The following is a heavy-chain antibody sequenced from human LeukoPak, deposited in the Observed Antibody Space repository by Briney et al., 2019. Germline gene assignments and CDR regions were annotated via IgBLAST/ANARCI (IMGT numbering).Heavy chain of an antibody. Sequence: GGSLRLSCAASGFTFSSYAMHWIRQAPGKGLEWVAVISYDGSNKYYADSVKGRFTISRDNSKNTLYLQMNSLRAEDTAVYYCARVPRPWGFVSGWYPFDYWGQGTLVTVSS. CDR3: ARVPRPWGFVSGWYPFDY. J-gene: IGHJ4*02. CDR2: ISYDGSNK. CDR1: GFTFSSYA. V-gene: IGHV3-30-3*01. D-gene: IGHD6-19*01.